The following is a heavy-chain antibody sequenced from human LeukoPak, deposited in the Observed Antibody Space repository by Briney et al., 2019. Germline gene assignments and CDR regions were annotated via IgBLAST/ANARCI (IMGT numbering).Heavy chain of an antibody. CDR3: ARVLRGYSGYGSERDYGDYGIHPENWFDP. J-gene: IGHJ5*02. Sequence: SENLSLTCTVSGGSISSYYWSWIRQPPGKGLEWIGYIYYSGSTNYNPSLKSRVTISVDTSKNQFSLKLSSVTAADTAVYYCARVLRGYSGYGSERDYGDYGIHPENWFDPWGQGTLVTVSS. CDR1: GGSISSYY. CDR2: IYYSGST. D-gene: IGHD5-12*01. V-gene: IGHV4-59*01.